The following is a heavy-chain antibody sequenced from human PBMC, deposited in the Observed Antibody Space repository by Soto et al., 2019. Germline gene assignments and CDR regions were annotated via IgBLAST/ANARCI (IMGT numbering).Heavy chain of an antibody. CDR3: ARGGSSSWYGLYGMDV. CDR2: IIPIFGTA. J-gene: IGHJ6*02. D-gene: IGHD6-13*01. V-gene: IGHV1-69*13. Sequence: GASVKVSCKASGGTFSSYAISWVRQAPGQGLEWMGGIIPIFGTANYAQKFQGRVTITADESTSTAYMELSSLRSEDTAVYYCARGGSSSWYGLYGMDVWGQGTTVTVSS. CDR1: GGTFSSYA.